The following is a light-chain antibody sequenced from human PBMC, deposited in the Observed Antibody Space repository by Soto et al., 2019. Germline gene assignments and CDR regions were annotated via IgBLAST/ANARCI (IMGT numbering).Light chain of an antibody. CDR1: QSVSSN. J-gene: IGKJ5*01. Sequence: EIAMTQSPATLSVSPGERVTLSCRASQSVSSNLAWYQQKPGQAPRLLISDASTRATGIPARFSGSGSGTEFTLTISSLEPEDFAVHYCQHRSIWPVSFGQGTRLEIK. CDR3: QHRSIWPVS. CDR2: DAS. V-gene: IGKV3-15*01.